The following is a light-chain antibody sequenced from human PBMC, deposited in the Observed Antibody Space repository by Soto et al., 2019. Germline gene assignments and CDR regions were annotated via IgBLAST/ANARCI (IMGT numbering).Light chain of an antibody. J-gene: IGLJ3*02. CDR1: SSDVGGYNY. Sequence: QSVPTQPPSASRSPGQSATISCTGTSSDVGGYNYVSWYQQYPGKAPKLMIYEVSKRPSGVPDRFSGSKSGNTASLTVSGLQAEDEADYYCSSYAGSSTWVFGGGTKLTVL. V-gene: IGLV2-8*02. CDR3: SSYAGSSTWV. CDR2: EVS.